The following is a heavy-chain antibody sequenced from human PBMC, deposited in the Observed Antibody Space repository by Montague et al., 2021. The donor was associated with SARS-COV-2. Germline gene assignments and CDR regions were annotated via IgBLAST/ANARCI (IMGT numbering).Heavy chain of an antibody. J-gene: IGHJ4*02. CDR2: IYYSGST. CDR3: ARAPPGYWGVVVVVAANFDY. CDR1: GGSISSSSYY. Sequence: SETLSLTYTVSGGSISSSSYYWGWIRQPPGKGLEWIGNIYYSGSTYYNPSLKSRVTISVDTSKNQFSLKLSSVTAADTAVYYCARAPPGYWGVVVVVAANFDYWGQGTLVTVSS. V-gene: IGHV4-39*07. D-gene: IGHD2-15*01.